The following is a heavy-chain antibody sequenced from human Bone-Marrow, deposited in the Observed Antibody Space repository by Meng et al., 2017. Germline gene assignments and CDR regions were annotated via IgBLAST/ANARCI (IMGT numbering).Heavy chain of an antibody. CDR2: IYHSGST. V-gene: IGHV4-4*03. J-gene: IGHJ2*01. CDR1: GGSISSSNW. Sequence: QVQPQELGPGLVKPPGTRSPPAAVFGGSISSSNWWSWVRQPPGKGLEWIGEIYHSGSTNYNPSLKSRVTISVDKSKNQFSLKLSSVTAADTAVYYCARVRVEYWYFDLWGRGTLVTVSS. CDR3: ARVRVEYWYFDL.